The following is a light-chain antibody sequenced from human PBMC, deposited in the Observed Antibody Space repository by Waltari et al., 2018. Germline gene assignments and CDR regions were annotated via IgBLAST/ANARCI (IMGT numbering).Light chain of an antibody. V-gene: IGKV3-15*01. Sequence: EIVMTQSPATLSVSPGERATLSCRASQGVSSNLAWYQQKPGQAPRLLIYGASTRATGIPARFSGSGSGTEFTLTISSLQSEDFAVYYCQQYNNLYTFGQGTKLEIK. J-gene: IGKJ2*01. CDR2: GAS. CDR1: QGVSSN. CDR3: QQYNNLYT.